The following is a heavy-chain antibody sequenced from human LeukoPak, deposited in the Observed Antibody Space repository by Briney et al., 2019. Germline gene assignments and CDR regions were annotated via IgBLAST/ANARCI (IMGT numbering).Heavy chain of an antibody. J-gene: IGHJ4*02. V-gene: IGHV3-30*02. CDR3: ANLPVLDDYGDYVGDY. Sequence: GGSLRLSCAASGFTFSSYGMHWVRQAPGKGLEWVAFIRYGGSNKYYADSVKGRFTISRDNSKNTLYLQMNSLRAEDTAVYYCANLPVLDDYGDYVGDYWGQGTLVTVSS. CDR2: IRYGGSNK. D-gene: IGHD4-17*01. CDR1: GFTFSSYG.